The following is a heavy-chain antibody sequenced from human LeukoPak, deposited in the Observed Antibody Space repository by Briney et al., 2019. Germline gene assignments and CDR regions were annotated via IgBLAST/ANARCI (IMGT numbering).Heavy chain of an antibody. V-gene: IGHV5-51*01. D-gene: IGHD6-13*01. Sequence: GASLQISCKGSGSSFTSYWIGWVRQLPGKGLEWMGIIYPGDSDTRYSPSFQGQVTISADKSISTAYLQWSSLKASDTAMYYCARRRGIAAAENYFDYWGQGTLVTVSS. J-gene: IGHJ4*02. CDR1: GSSFTSYW. CDR3: ARRRGIAAAENYFDY. CDR2: IYPGDSDT.